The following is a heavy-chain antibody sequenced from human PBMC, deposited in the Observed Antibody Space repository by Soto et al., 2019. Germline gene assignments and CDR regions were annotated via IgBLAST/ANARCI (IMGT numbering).Heavy chain of an antibody. CDR2: INHSGST. V-gene: IGHV4-34*01. Sequence: SETLSLNCAVYGGSFSGYYWSWIRQHPGKGLEWIGEINHSGSTNYNPSLKSRVTISVDTSKNQFSMKLSSVTAADTAVYYCSRAGYCTNGVCYYYYYYDMDVWGQGTTVTVSS. CDR3: SRAGYCTNGVCYYYYYYDMDV. D-gene: IGHD2-8*01. J-gene: IGHJ6*02. CDR1: GGSFSGYY.